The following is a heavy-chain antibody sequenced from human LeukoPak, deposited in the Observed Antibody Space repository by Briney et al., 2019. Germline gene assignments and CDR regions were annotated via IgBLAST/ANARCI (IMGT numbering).Heavy chain of an antibody. Sequence: GASVKVSCKVSGYTLTELSMHWVRQAPGKGLEWMGGFDPEDGETIYAQEFQGRVTMTEDTSTDTAYMELSSLRSEDTAVYYCATGAMVRGVIITWLDYWGQGTLVTVSS. V-gene: IGHV1-24*01. D-gene: IGHD3-10*01. CDR1: GYTLTELS. CDR3: ATGAMVRGVIITWLDY. J-gene: IGHJ4*02. CDR2: FDPEDGET.